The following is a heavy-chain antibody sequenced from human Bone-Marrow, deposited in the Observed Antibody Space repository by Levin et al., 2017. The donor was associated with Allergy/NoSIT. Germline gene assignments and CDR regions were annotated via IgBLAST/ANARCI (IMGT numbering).Heavy chain of an antibody. Sequence: GLEWMGWINADSGATMYAQKFEGRVTMTRDTSISTAYMEVSSLRSDDTAVYYCTRGDFAAGGGIDYWGQGTLVTVSA. CDR2: INADSGAT. CDR3: TRGDFAAGGGIDY. D-gene: IGHD6-13*01. V-gene: IGHV1-2*02. J-gene: IGHJ4*02.